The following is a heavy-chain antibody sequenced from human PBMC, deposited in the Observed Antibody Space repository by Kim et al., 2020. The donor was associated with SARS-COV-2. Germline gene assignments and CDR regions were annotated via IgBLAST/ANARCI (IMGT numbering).Heavy chain of an antibody. CDR1: GFTFSNNA. CDR3: ARDKGTGKYSGYANPF. V-gene: IGHV3-30*04. Sequence: GGSLRLSCAASGFTFSNNAIHWVRLAPGKGLEWVAVISYDGGNEFYADSVKGRFTISRDNSKNTLYLQMNSLRTEDTAVYYCARDKGTGKYSGYANPF. J-gene: IGHJ3*01. D-gene: IGHD5-12*01. CDR2: ISYDGGNE.